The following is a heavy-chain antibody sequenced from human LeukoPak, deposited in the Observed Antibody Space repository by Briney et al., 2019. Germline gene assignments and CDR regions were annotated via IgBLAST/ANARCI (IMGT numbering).Heavy chain of an antibody. CDR1: GGTFSSYA. D-gene: IGHD6-13*01. CDR3: AREAAGTYNWFDP. CDR2: IIPIFGTA. J-gene: IGHJ5*02. Sequence: ASVKVSCKASGGTFSSYAISWVRQAPGQGLEWMGGIIPIFGTANYAQKFQGRVTITADESTSTAYMELSSLRSEDTAVYYCAREAAGTYNWFDPWGQGTLVTVSS. V-gene: IGHV1-69*01.